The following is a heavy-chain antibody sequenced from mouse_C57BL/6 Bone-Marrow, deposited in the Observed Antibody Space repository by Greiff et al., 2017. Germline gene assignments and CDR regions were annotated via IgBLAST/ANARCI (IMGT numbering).Heavy chain of an antibody. D-gene: IGHD2-2*01. J-gene: IGHJ1*03. CDR3: ARSFYDGYDRYFDV. Sequence: VHVKQPGPELVKPGDSVKISCKASGYSFTGYFMNWVMQSHGKSLEWIGRINPYNGDTFYNQKFKGKATLPVDKSSSTAHMELRSLTSEDSAVYYCARSFYDGYDRYFDVWGTGTTVTVSS. CDR2: INPYNGDT. CDR1: GYSFTGYF. V-gene: IGHV1-20*01.